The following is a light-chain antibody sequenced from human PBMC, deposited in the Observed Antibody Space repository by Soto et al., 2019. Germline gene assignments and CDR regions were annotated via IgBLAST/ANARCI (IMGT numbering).Light chain of an antibody. CDR1: QSLSRD. CDR3: QQYGSSIT. Sequence: EIAITHSPATLSVSPGEGATLSCRASQSLSRDLAWHQHKPGQSPRLLIYGTSSRATGIPDRFSGSGSGTDFTLTSIRLEAVDFAVYYCQQYGSSITFGQGTRLEIK. J-gene: IGKJ5*01. CDR2: GTS. V-gene: IGKV3-20*01.